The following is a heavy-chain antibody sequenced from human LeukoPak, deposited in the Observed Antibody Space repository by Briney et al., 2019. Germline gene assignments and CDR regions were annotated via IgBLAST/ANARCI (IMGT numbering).Heavy chain of an antibody. CDR2: ISAYNGNT. CDR1: GYTFTSYG. Sequence: GASVKVSCKASGYTFTSYGISWVRQAPGQGLEWMGWISAYNGNTNYAQKLQGRVTMTTDTSTSTAYMELRSLRSDDTAVYYCARRVALARLYYYYYYMDVWGKGTTVTVSS. J-gene: IGHJ6*03. D-gene: IGHD2-15*01. V-gene: IGHV1-18*01. CDR3: ARRVALARLYYYYYYMDV.